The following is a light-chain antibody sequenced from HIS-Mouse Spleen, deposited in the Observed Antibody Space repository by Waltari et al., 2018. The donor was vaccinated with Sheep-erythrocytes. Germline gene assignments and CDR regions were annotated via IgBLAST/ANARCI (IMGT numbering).Light chain of an antibody. V-gene: IGLV2-14*02. CDR3: CSYAGSYNHV. CDR2: EGR. Sequence: QSALTQPASVSGSPGQSITISCTGTSSDVGSYNLVSWYQQHPGKAPKLMIYEGRKRPSGVSNRFSGSKSGNTASLTISGLQAEDEADYYCCSYAGSYNHVFATGTKVTVL. CDR1: SSDVGSYNL. J-gene: IGLJ1*01.